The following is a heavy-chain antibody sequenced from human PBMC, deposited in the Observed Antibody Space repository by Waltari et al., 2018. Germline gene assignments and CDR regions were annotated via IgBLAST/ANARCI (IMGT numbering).Heavy chain of an antibody. V-gene: IGHV3-21*01. J-gene: IGHJ4*02. CDR3: ARDRGYSYGSLDY. CDR1: GFTFSSYS. CDR2: ISSSSSYI. Sequence: EVQLVESGGGLVKPGGSLRLSCAASGFTFSSYSMNWVRRAPGKGLEWVSSISSSSSYIYYADSVKGRFTISRDNTKNSLYLQMNSLRAEDTAVYYCARDRGYSYGSLDYWGQGTLVTVSS. D-gene: IGHD5-18*01.